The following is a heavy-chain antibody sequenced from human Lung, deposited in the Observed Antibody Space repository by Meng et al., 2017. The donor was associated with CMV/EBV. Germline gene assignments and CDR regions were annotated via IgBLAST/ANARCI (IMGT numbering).Heavy chain of an antibody. CDR2: IIPIFGTA. V-gene: IGHV1-69*05. D-gene: IGHD3-3*01. J-gene: IGHJ4*01. CDR1: GGTFSSYA. Sequence: SVXVSXKASGGTFSSYAISWVRQAPGQGLEWMGGIIPIFGTANYAQKFQGRVTITTDESTSTAYMELSSLRSEDTAVYYCARDRGTIFGVDFDYWGHGTLVTVSS. CDR3: ARDRGTIFGVDFDY.